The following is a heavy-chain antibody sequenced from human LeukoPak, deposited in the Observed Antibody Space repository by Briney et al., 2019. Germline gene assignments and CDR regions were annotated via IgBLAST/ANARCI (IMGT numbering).Heavy chain of an antibody. CDR1: GSTFSSCG. CDR3: AKDRNVAVAGTYYYYYGMDV. CDR2: ISGNGGST. J-gene: IGHJ6*02. D-gene: IGHD6-13*01. V-gene: IGHV3-23*01. Sequence: GGSLRLSCAASGSTFSSCGMSWVRQAPGKGLEWVSAISGNGGSTNYADSVKGRFSISRDNSKNTLYLQINSLRAEDTAVYYCAKDRNVAVAGTYYYYYGMDVWGQGTTVTVSS.